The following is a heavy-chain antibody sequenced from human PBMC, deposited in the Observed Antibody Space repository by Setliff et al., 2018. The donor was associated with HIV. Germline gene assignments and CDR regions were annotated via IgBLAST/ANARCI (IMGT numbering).Heavy chain of an antibody. CDR3: ARGVAAAGALMDV. V-gene: IGHV4-4*07. CDR2: IYASGKT. Sequence: PSETLSLTCNVSGDSLNTYYWSWIRQSGGKGLEWIGRIYASGKTTFNPSLKSRVRMSVDTSKNQFSLKLTSVTAADTAVYYCARGVAAAGALMDVWGKGTTVTVSS. CDR1: GDSLNTYY. J-gene: IGHJ6*03. D-gene: IGHD6-13*01.